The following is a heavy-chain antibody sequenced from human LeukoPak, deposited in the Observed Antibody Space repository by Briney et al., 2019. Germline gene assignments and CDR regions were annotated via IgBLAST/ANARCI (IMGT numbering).Heavy chain of an antibody. D-gene: IGHD2-2*01. CDR2: ISAYNGNT. J-gene: IGHJ4*02. CDR1: GGTFSSYA. V-gene: IGHV1-18*01. Sequence: GASVKVSCKASGGTFSSYAISWVRQAPGQGLEWMGWISAYNGNTNYAQKLQGRVTMTTDTSTSTAYMELRSLRSDDTAVYYCAREGRAVAGIVPNDYWGQGTLVTVSS. CDR3: AREGRAVAGIVPNDY.